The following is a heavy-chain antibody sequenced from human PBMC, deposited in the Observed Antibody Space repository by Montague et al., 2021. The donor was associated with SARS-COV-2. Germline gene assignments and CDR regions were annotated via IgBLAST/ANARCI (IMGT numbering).Heavy chain of an antibody. CDR3: GRGVVAATPVVDY. Sequence: SETLSLTCTVSGVSISSFYWNWIRQPAGKGLEWIGRIYASGGTNYNPSLKSRVTMSVDTSKNQFSLKLNSVTAADTAGYYCGRGVVAATPVVDYWGRGTLVTVSS. D-gene: IGHD2-15*01. CDR2: IYASGGT. V-gene: IGHV4-4*07. CDR1: GVSISSFY. J-gene: IGHJ4*02.